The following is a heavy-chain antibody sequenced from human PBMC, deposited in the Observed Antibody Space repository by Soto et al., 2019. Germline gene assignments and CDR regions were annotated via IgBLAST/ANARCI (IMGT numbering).Heavy chain of an antibody. J-gene: IGHJ6*02. CDR1: GFTFSSYS. Sequence: WGSLRLSSAASGFTFSSYSMNFFRHSPWKWLEWVSYISSSSSTIYYADSVKGRFTISRDNAKNSLYLQMNSLRDEDTAVYYCASRMGWISEYYGMDVWGQGTTVTVSS. CDR3: ASRMGWISEYYGMDV. D-gene: IGHD2-2*03. CDR2: ISSSSSTI. V-gene: IGHV3-48*02.